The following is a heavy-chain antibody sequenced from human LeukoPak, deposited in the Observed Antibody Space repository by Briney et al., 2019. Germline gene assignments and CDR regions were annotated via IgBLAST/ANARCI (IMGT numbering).Heavy chain of an antibody. Sequence: WASVTVSCKASGYTFTGYYMHWVRQAPGQGLEWMGWINPNSGGTNYAQKFQGRVTMTRDTSISTAYMELSRLRSDDTAVYYCARTVPYYDSSGYRDYWGQGTLVTVSS. V-gene: IGHV1-2*02. D-gene: IGHD3-22*01. CDR2: INPNSGGT. CDR3: ARTVPYYDSSGYRDY. J-gene: IGHJ4*02. CDR1: GYTFTGYY.